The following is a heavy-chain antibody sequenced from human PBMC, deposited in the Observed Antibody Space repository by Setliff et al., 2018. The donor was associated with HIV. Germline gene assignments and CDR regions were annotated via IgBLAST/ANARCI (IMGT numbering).Heavy chain of an antibody. D-gene: IGHD6-13*01. Sequence: SETLSLTCAVYGGSVSGYYWSWIRQPPGKGLEWIGEIDHSGSTKYNPSLKSRVTISVDRSKNQFSLKLSSVTAADTAVYYCARAPGGATAASYYYYYMDVWGKGTTVTVSS. CDR1: GGSVSGYY. CDR3: ARAPGGATAASYYYYYMDV. J-gene: IGHJ6*03. CDR2: IDHSGST. V-gene: IGHV4-34*01.